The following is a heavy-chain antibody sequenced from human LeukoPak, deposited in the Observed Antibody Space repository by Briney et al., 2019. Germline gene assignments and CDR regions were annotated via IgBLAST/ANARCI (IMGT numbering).Heavy chain of an antibody. Sequence: GGSLRLSCAASGFTFSSYGMHWVRQAPGKGLEWVAFIRYDGSNKYYADSVKGRFTISRDNSKNTLYLQMNSLRAEDTAVYYCAKDRYSGPYYDFWSGYYTPFDYWGQGTLVTVSS. CDR2: IRYDGSNK. J-gene: IGHJ4*02. D-gene: IGHD3-3*01. V-gene: IGHV3-30*02. CDR1: GFTFSSYG. CDR3: AKDRYSGPYYDFWSGYYTPFDY.